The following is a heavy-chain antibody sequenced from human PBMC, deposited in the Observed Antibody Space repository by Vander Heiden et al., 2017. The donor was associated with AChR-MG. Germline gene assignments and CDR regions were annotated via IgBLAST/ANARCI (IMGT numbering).Heavy chain of an antibody. CDR3: ASGGGYYYYYMDV. D-gene: IGHD3-16*01. V-gene: IGHV3-48*03. CDR2: ISSTGSTI. J-gene: IGHJ6*03. CDR1: GFTFRSYE. Sequence: EVQLVESGGGLVQPGGSLRLSCAGPGFTFRSYEMNWVRQAPGKGPEWVSYISSTGSTIYYADSVKGRFTISRDNAKNSLYLQMNSLRAEDTAVYYCASGGGYYYYYMDVWGKGTTVTVSS.